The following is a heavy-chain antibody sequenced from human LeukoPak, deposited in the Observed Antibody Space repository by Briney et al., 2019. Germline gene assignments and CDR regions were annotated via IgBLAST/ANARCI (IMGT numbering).Heavy chain of an antibody. Sequence: GESLKISCTGCGYIFTSYWSGWVRQMPGKGLEWMGIIYPGDSDARYSPSFQGQVTISADKSISTAYLQWSSLKASDTAMYYCARQGDNYYDSSGYYPLDYWGQGTLVTVSS. CDR2: IYPGDSDA. CDR1: GYIFTSYW. V-gene: IGHV5-51*01. D-gene: IGHD3-22*01. CDR3: ARQGDNYYDSSGYYPLDY. J-gene: IGHJ4*02.